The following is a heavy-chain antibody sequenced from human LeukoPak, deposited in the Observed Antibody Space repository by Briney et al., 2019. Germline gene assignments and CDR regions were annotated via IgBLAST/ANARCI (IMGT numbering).Heavy chain of an antibody. D-gene: IGHD2-2*02. CDR1: GGTFSSYA. Sequence: ASVKVSCKASGGTFSSYAISWVRQAPGQGLEWMGGIIPIFGTANYAQKLQGRVTITADESTSTAYMELSSLRSEDTAVYYCARALDPYCSSTSCYTGLDYWGQGTLVTVSS. V-gene: IGHV1-69*13. CDR2: IIPIFGTA. J-gene: IGHJ4*02. CDR3: ARALDPYCSSTSCYTGLDY.